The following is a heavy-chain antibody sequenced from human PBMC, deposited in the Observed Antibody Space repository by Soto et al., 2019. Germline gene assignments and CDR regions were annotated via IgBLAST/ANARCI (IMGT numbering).Heavy chain of an antibody. D-gene: IGHD1-20*01. Sequence: ASVKGSWKVSGYTLTELSMRWVRQAPGKGLEWMGGFDPEDGETIYAQKFQGRVTMTEDTSTDTAYMELSSLRSEDTAVYYCATKIGITGTTGHFDYWGQGTLVTVSS. CDR1: GYTLTELS. J-gene: IGHJ4*02. V-gene: IGHV1-24*01. CDR3: ATKIGITGTTGHFDY. CDR2: FDPEDGET.